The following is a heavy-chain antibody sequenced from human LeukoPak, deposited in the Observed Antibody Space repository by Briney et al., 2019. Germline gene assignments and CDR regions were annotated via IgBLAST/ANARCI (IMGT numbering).Heavy chain of an antibody. CDR3: ARDLTKYWYFDL. J-gene: IGHJ2*01. D-gene: IGHD1-14*01. Sequence: SVKVSCKASGGTFSSYAISWVRQAPGQGLEWMGRIIPIFDTANYAQKFQGRVTITTDESTSTAYMELSSLRSEDTAVYYCARDLTKYWYFDLWGRGTLVTVSS. V-gene: IGHV1-69*05. CDR2: IIPIFDTA. CDR1: GGTFSSYA.